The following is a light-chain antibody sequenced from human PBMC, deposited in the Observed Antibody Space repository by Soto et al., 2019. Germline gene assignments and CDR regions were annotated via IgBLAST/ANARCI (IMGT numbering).Light chain of an antibody. V-gene: IGKV2-28*01. CDR3: MQARQTPMYT. CDR2: LGS. J-gene: IGKJ2*01. Sequence: DVVMTQSPLSLPVTPGEPASISCRSSQSLLNSNGYHYSDWYLQKPGHSPQLLIYLGSNRASGVPDRFSGSGSGTDFTLKISRVEAEDFGVYYCMQARQTPMYTFGQGTKLEIK. CDR1: QSLLNSNGYHY.